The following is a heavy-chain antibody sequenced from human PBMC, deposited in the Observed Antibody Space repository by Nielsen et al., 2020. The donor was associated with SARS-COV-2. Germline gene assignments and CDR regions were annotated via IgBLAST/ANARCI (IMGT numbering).Heavy chain of an antibody. CDR1: GFTFSSYG. V-gene: IGHV3-30*02. D-gene: IGHD6-19*01. J-gene: IGHJ4*02. CDR2: IWYDGSNK. Sequence: GESLKISCAASGFTFSSYGMHWVRQAPGKGLEWVAVIWYDGSNKYYADSVKGRFTISRDNSKNTLYLQMNSLRAEDTAVYYCAKSGERQWLVQDYWGQGTLVTVSS. CDR3: AKSGERQWLVQDY.